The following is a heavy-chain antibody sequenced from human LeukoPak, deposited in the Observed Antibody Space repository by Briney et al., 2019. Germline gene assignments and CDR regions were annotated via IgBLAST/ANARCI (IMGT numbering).Heavy chain of an antibody. V-gene: IGHV1-8*01. CDR1: GYTFTSYD. CDR2: MNANSGNT. CDR3: ARGLGELWLPVPTRPYGMDV. D-gene: IGHD5-18*01. J-gene: IGHJ6*02. Sequence: ASVNVSCKASGYTFTSYDINWVRQATGQGLEWMGWMNANSGNTGYAQKFQGRVTMTRNTSISTAYMELSSLRSEDTAVYYCARGLGELWLPVPTRPYGMDVWGQGTTVTVSS.